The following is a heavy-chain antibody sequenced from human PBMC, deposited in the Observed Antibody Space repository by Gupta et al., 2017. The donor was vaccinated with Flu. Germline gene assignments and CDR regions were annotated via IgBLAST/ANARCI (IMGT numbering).Heavy chain of an antibody. CDR1: GFTFSSYE. V-gene: IGHV3-48*03. D-gene: IGHD1-26*01. CDR2: ISQRGAT. CDR3: ARGHWEK. Sequence: EVQLVESGGGLVQPGGSLRLSCAISGFTFSSYEMSWVRQAPGRGLEWIALISQRGATYYTDPVRGRFSSDRDTANNELYLQMSSLRDEDTAIDDCARGHWEKWGQGTPVTVSS. J-gene: IGHJ4*02.